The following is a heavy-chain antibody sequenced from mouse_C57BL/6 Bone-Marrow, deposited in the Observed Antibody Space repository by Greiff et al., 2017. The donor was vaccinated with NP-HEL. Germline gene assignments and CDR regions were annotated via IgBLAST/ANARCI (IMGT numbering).Heavy chain of an antibody. CDR1: GFSFNTYA. D-gene: IGHD2-3*01. Sequence: EVKLMESGGGLVQPKGSLKLSCAASGFSFNTYAMNWVRQAPGKGLEWVARIRSKSNNYATYYADSVKDRFTISRDDSESMLYLQMNNLKTEDTAMYYCVRQKGWLLRDAMDYWGQGTSVTVSS. J-gene: IGHJ4*01. CDR3: VRQKGWLLRDAMDY. V-gene: IGHV10-1*01. CDR2: IRSKSNNYAT.